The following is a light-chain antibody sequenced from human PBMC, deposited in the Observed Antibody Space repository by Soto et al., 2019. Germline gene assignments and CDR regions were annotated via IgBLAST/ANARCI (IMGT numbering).Light chain of an antibody. CDR1: SSDIGGYNY. Sequence: QPVLTQPASVSGSPGQSITISCTGTSSDIGGYNYVSWYQQHPGEAPKLMIYEVSNRPSGVSNRFSGSKSGNTASLTISGLQAEDEADYYCCSYTSSSAWVFGGGTKVTVL. CDR2: EVS. J-gene: IGLJ3*02. V-gene: IGLV2-14*01. CDR3: CSYTSSSAWV.